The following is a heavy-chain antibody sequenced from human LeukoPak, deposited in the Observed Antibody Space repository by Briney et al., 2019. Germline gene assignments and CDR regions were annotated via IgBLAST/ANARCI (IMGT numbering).Heavy chain of an antibody. CDR2: ITGSGGGT. J-gene: IGHJ6*02. D-gene: IGHD3-3*01. V-gene: IGHV3-23*01. CDR3: AKDGGGSLEWLPPLDV. CDR1: GFTFSGHA. Sequence: GGSLRLSCAASGFTFSGHAMRWVRQAPGKGLEWVSSITGSGGGTYYGDSVKGRFTISRDNSMNTLFLQMNSLSAEDTAVYYCAKDGGGSLEWLPPLDVWGQGTTVTVSS.